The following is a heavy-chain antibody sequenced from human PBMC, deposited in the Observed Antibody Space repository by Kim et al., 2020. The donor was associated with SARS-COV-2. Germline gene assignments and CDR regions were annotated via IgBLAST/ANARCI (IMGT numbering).Heavy chain of an antibody. J-gene: IGHJ4*02. V-gene: IGHV1-46*01. D-gene: IGHD3-22*01. CDR3: AREAPFYDSSGYPDY. Sequence: KVQGRVTMTRDTSTSTVYMELSSLRSEDTAVYYCAREAPFYDSSGYPDYWGQGTLVTVSS.